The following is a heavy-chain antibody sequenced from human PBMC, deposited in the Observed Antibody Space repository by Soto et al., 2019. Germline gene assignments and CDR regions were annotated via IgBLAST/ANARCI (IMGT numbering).Heavy chain of an antibody. CDR2: INPSGGST. J-gene: IGHJ6*02. V-gene: IGHV1-46*01. CDR1: GYTFTSYD. CDR3: ARDWYYDFWSGYYPRMDYYGMDV. D-gene: IGHD3-3*01. Sequence: ASVKVSCKASGYTFTSYDMHWVRQAPGQGLEWMGIINPSGGSTSYAQKFQGRVTMTRDTSTSTVYMELSSLRSEDTAVYYCARDWYYDFWSGYYPRMDYYGMDVWGQGTTVTVSS.